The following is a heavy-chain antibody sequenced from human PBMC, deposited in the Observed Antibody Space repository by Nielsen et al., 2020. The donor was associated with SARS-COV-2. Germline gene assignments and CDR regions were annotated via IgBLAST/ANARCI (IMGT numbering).Heavy chain of an antibody. CDR3: ARQDINMGRGGHGMDV. CDR1: GGLISSSSYY. CDR2: MYYSGTA. Sequence: LSLSCTVFGGLISSSSYYWAWIRQPPGKGLEWIGCMYYSGTAYYNSSLSSRVSISLDTSRNHFSLKLISVTAADTAVYYCARQDINMGRGGHGMDVWGQGKSVSVSS. V-gene: IGHV4-39*01. D-gene: IGHD2-15*01. J-gene: IGHJ6*02.